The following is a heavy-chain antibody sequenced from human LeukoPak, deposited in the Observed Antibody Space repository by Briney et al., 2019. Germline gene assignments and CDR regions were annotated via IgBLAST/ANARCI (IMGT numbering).Heavy chain of an antibody. V-gene: IGHV3-33*01. D-gene: IGHD3-10*01. Sequence: GGSLRLSCAASGFTFSNYGMHWVRQAPGKGLEWVAVIWFDGSNKYYVDSVKGRFTISRDNSKNTLYLQMNSLRAEDTAVYYCARDFRVRTNSYWGQGTLVTVSS. CDR2: IWFDGSNK. CDR1: GFTFSNYG. J-gene: IGHJ4*02. CDR3: ARDFRVRTNSY.